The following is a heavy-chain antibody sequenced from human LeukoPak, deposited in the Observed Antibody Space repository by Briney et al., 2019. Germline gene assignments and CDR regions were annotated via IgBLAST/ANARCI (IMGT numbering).Heavy chain of an antibody. J-gene: IGHJ4*02. CDR1: GFTFSSYW. CDR3: ARVTMDRGADY. CDR2: INSDGSST. Sequence: GGSLRLSCAASGFTFSSYWMHWVRQAPGKGLVWVSRINSDGSSTSYADSVKGRFTISRDNAKNTLYLQMNSRRAEDTAVYYCARVTMDRGADYWGQGTLVTVSS. V-gene: IGHV3-74*01. D-gene: IGHD3-10*01.